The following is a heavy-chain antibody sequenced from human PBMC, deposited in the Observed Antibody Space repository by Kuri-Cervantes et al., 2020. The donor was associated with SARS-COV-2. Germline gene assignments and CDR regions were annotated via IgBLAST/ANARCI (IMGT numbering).Heavy chain of an antibody. CDR2: IKQDGSEK. Sequence: GESLKISCAASGFTFRSYWMSWVRQAPGKGLEWVANIKQDGSEKYYVDSVKGRFTISRDNAKNSLYLQMNNLRAEDTAVYYCARDGRAVTSSRSDYWGQGTLVTVSS. D-gene: IGHD4-17*01. CDR1: GFTFRSYW. J-gene: IGHJ4*02. CDR3: ARDGRAVTSSRSDY. V-gene: IGHV3-7*05.